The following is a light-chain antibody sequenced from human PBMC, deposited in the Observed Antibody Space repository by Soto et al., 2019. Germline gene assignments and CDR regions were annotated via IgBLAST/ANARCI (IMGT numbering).Light chain of an antibody. CDR3: QQRSNWPIT. J-gene: IGKJ5*01. CDR1: QGIGDT. CDR2: DAS. V-gene: IGKV3D-11*01. Sequence: IGLTQSPSTLSLSPGERATLSCRASQGIGDTLAWYQHKPGQAPRLLIYDASNRATGIPARFSGSGSGTDFTLTISSLEPEDFAVYYCQQRSNWPITFGQGTRLEIK.